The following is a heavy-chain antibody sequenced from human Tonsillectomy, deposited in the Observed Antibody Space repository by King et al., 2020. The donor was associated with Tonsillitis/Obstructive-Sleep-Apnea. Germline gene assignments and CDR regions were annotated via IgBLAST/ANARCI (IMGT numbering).Heavy chain of an antibody. Sequence: VQLVESGGGLVQPGGSLRLSCAASGFTFSSYAMSWARQAPGRGLGWVSGFGAGGGSTYYANSVKGRFTITRDDYRNTLYLQMNILRAEDTAIYYCGKGSHDFDYWGQGTLVTVPS. CDR2: FGAGGGST. CDR3: GKGSHDFDY. CDR1: GFTFSSYA. J-gene: IGHJ4*02. V-gene: IGHV3-23*04.